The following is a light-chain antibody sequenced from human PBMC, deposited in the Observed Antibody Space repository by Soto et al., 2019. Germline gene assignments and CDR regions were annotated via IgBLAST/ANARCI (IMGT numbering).Light chain of an antibody. Sequence: EIVMTQSPATLSVSPGERATLSCRASQSVSSNLAWYQQTPGQAPRLLIYGASTRATGIPVRFSGSASGTEFTLTISSLQSEDFTVYYCQQYNKWPLTFGQGTKVDNK. J-gene: IGKJ1*01. V-gene: IGKV3-15*01. CDR3: QQYNKWPLT. CDR1: QSVSSN. CDR2: GAS.